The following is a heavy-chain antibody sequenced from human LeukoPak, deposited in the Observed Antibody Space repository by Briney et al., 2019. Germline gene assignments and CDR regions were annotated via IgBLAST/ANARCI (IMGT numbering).Heavy chain of an antibody. J-gene: IGHJ6*03. CDR2: IIPIFGTA. CDR1: GGTFSSYA. V-gene: IGHV1-69*13. CDR3: ARGRGSCSSTSCFNRDYYYYYMDV. D-gene: IGHD2-2*01. Sequence: SVKVSCKASGGTFSSYAISWVRQAPGQGLEWMGGIIPIFGTANYAQKFQGRVTITADESTSTAYMELSSLRSEDTAVYYCARGRGSCSSTSCFNRDYYYYYMDVWGKGTTVTVSS.